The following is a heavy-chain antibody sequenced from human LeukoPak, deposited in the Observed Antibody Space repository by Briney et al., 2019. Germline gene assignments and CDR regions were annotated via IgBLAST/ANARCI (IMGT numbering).Heavy chain of an antibody. CDR3: ARDLRYFDSVAVFDP. CDR1: GGSISSYY. D-gene: IGHD3-9*01. V-gene: IGHV4-4*07. Sequence: SETLSLTCTVSGGSISSYYWSWIRQPAGKGLEWIGRIYTSGSTNYNPSLKSRVTMSVDTSKNQFSLKLNSVTAADTAVYYCARDLRYFDSVAVFDPWGQGTLVTVSS. CDR2: IYTSGST. J-gene: IGHJ5*02.